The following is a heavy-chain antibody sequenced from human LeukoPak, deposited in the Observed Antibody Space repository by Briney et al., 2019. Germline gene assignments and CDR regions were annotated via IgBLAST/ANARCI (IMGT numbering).Heavy chain of an antibody. CDR2: ISGSGGST. CDR3: AKTSSVVAVADTGFDY. Sequence: GGSLRLSCAASGFTFSSYAMSWVRQAPGKGLEWVSAISGSGGSTYYADSVKGRFTISRDNSKNTLYLQMNSLRAEDTAVYYCAKTSSVVAVADTGFDYWGQGTLVTVSS. CDR1: GFTFSSYA. D-gene: IGHD6-19*01. J-gene: IGHJ4*02. V-gene: IGHV3-23*01.